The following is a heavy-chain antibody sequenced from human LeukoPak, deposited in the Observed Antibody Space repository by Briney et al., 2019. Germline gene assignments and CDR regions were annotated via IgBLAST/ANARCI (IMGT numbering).Heavy chain of an antibody. D-gene: IGHD6-13*01. CDR2: IYYSGST. V-gene: IGHV4-59*08. J-gene: IGHJ4*02. CDR1: GGSISSYY. Sequence: PSKTLSLTCTVSGGSISSYYWSWIRQPPGKGLEWIGYIYYSGSTNYNPSLKSRVTISVDTSKNQFSLKLSSVIAADTAMYYCARRMSSSWYFDYWGQGTLVTVSS. CDR3: ARRMSSSWYFDY.